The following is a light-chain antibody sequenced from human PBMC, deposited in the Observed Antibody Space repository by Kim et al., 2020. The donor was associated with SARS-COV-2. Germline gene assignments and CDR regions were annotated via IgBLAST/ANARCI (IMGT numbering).Light chain of an antibody. J-gene: IGKJ2*01. Sequence: DIVMTQSPDSLAVSLGERATINCKSSQSVLYSSNNKNYLAWYQQKPGQPPKLLIYWASTRESGVPDRFSGSGSETDFTLTITSLQAEDVAVYYCQQDYSTPQTFGQGTKLEI. CDR1: QSVLYSSNNKNY. V-gene: IGKV4-1*01. CDR2: WAS. CDR3: QQDYSTPQT.